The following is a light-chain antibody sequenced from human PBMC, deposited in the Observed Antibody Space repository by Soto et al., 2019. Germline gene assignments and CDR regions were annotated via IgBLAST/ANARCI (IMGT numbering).Light chain of an antibody. J-gene: IGKJ5*01. CDR2: DAS. CDR3: QQRSNWPIT. V-gene: IGKV3-11*01. CDR1: LSVSSY. Sequence: VVTQSPPTLSLSPGERATLSCRTSLSVSSYLAWYQQKPGQAPRLLIYDASNRATGIPARFTGSGSGTEFILTISGLEPEDFAVYYCQQRSNWPITFGQGTRLEIK.